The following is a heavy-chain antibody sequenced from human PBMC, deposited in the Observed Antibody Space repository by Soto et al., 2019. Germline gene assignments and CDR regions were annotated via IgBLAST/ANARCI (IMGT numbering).Heavy chain of an antibody. V-gene: IGHV3-30*02. D-gene: IGHD6-13*01. CDR1: GFTFSSYG. Sequence: GGSLRLSCAASGFTFSSYGMHWVRQAPGKGLEWVAVIWYDGSNKYYADSVKGRFTISRDNSKNTLYLQMNSLRAEDTAVYYCAKGAQYSSSWYRSFYFDYWGQGTLVTVSS. J-gene: IGHJ4*02. CDR2: IWYDGSNK. CDR3: AKGAQYSSSWYRSFYFDY.